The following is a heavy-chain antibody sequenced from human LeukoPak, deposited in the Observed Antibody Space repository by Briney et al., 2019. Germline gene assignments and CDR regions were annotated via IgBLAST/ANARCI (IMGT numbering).Heavy chain of an antibody. Sequence: PGGSLRLSCAASGFTFSSYAMSWVRQAPGKGLEWVSAISGSGGSTYYADSVKGRFTISRDNAKNSLYLQMNSLRAEDTAVYYCARDNGAAATSIDPEYYFDYWGQGTLVTVSS. CDR1: GFTFSSYA. CDR2: ISGSGGST. D-gene: IGHD6-13*01. J-gene: IGHJ4*02. CDR3: ARDNGAAATSIDPEYYFDY. V-gene: IGHV3-23*01.